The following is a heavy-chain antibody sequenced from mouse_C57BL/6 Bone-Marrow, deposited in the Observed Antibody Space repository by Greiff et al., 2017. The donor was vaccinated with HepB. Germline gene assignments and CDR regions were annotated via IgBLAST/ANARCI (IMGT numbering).Heavy chain of an antibody. J-gene: IGHJ3*01. V-gene: IGHV1-59*01. Sequence: QVQLKQPGAELVRPGTSVKLSCKASGYTFTSYWMHWVKQRPGQGLEWIGVIDPSDSYTNYNQKFKGKATLTVDTSSSTAYMQLSSLTSEDSAVYYCARPPFAYWGQGTLVTVSA. CDR1: GYTFTSYW. CDR2: IDPSDSYT. CDR3: ARPPFAY.